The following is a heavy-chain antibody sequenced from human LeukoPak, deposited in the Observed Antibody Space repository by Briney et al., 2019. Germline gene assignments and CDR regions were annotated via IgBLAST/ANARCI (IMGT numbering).Heavy chain of an antibody. CDR3: ARFTPAAVKGYFDS. Sequence: NPSETLSLTCTVSGGSISSRSYYWGWIRQPPEKGLDWIGSIYYSGSTYYNPSLKSRVTISVDTSKNQFSLKLSSVTAADTAVYYCARFTPAAVKGYFDSWGQGTLVTVSS. CDR2: IYYSGST. J-gene: IGHJ4*02. D-gene: IGHD6-13*01. CDR1: GGSISSRSYY. V-gene: IGHV4-39*07.